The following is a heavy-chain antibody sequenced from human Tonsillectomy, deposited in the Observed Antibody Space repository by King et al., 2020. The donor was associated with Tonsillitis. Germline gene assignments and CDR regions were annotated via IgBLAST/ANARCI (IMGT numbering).Heavy chain of an antibody. J-gene: IGHJ3*02. CDR2: ISGSGGST. V-gene: IGHV3-23*04. Sequence: VQLVESGGGLVQPGGSLRLSCAASGFTCSSYAMSWVLQAPGKGLEWVSSISGSGGSTYYADSVKGRFTISRDNSKNTRYLQMNSLRAEETAVYYCAKDLRRFWSGYYTGRAFDIWGQGTMVTVSS. D-gene: IGHD3-3*01. CDR3: AKDLRRFWSGYYTGRAFDI. CDR1: GFTCSSYA.